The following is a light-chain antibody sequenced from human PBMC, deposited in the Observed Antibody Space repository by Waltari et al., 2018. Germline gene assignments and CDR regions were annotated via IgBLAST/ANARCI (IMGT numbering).Light chain of an antibody. CDR1: SSDVGGHNY. CDR2: EVS. CDR3: SSYTTSTSWV. Sequence: QSALTQPVSVSGSPGQSITIPCTGTSSDVGGHNYVSWYQQHPGNAPKLMIYEVSNRPAGVSNRFSGSKSGNTASLTISGLRAEDEADYYCSSYTTSTSWVFGGGTKLTVL. V-gene: IGLV2-14*01. J-gene: IGLJ3*02.